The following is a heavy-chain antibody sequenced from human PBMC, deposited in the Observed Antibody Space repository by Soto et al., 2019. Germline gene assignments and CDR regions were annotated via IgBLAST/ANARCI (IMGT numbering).Heavy chain of an antibody. CDR3: AREDIVAVSGASGPFFDY. D-gene: IGHD2-21*01. V-gene: IGHV3-30*03. J-gene: IGHJ4*02. CDR1: GFNFYAFG. CDR2: ISFDGKIK. Sequence: QVHLIESGGGVVQPGKSLTLSCAASGFNFYAFGLHWFRQAPGKGLEWVAFISFDGKIKNYPDSVKGRFTISRDNSNDRLLLQMTDLRPGDTGLYYCAREDIVAVSGASGPFFDYWGQGTLVAVSS.